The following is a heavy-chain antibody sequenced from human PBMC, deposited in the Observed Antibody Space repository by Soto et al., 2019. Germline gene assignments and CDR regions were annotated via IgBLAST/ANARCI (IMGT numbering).Heavy chain of an antibody. D-gene: IGHD2-21*01. J-gene: IGHJ6*02. CDR2: IITIFATA. V-gene: IGHV1-69*01. CDR1: GGTFSSYV. CDR3: AKAVADYALCGGRSSTSTRADGMDV. Sequence: QVQLVQSGPEMKKPGSSVKVSCKASGGTFSSYVISWVRQAPGHGLEWMGGIITIFATAKYEQKFQGRVTITADESTSTNYMELSSLSPEDTALYFWAKAVADYALCGGRSSTSTRADGMDVWGQGTPVTVSS.